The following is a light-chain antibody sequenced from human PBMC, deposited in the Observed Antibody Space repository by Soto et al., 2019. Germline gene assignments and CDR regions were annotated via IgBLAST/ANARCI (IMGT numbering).Light chain of an antibody. V-gene: IGKV3-20*01. CDR2: GAS. Sequence: EIVLNLSTGTLSLSPGERATLSCGASQSVTSNYLAWYQQKPGQAPRLLIFGASIRVTGIPDRFIGSGSGTDSTLTITRLEPEDFAVYYCQHYVTSLTTFGQGTKADIK. CDR1: QSVTSNY. CDR3: QHYVTSLTT. J-gene: IGKJ1*01.